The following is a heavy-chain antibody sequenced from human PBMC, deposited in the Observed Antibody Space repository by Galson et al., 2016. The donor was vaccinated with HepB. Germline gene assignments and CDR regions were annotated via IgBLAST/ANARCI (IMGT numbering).Heavy chain of an antibody. CDR3: ARDRNYEFDY. J-gene: IGHJ4*02. CDR2: ISAYSGNT. Sequence: SVKVSCKASGYTFTINGISWVRQAPGQGLEWMGWISAYSGNTNYAQKLQGRVTMTTDTSTSTAYMELRSLRSDDTAVYYCARDRNYEFDYWGQGTLVTVSS. D-gene: IGHD1-7*01. V-gene: IGHV1-18*01. CDR1: GYTFTING.